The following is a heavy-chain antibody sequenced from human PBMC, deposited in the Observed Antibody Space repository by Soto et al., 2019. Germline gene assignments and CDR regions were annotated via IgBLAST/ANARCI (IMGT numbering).Heavy chain of an antibody. J-gene: IGHJ3*02. V-gene: IGHV4-59*01. CDR3: ARVSLILVAPTARVTFDI. D-gene: IGHD2-21*01. CDR2: IYDSDTT. CDR1: GASMTGYY. Sequence: QVQLQESGPGLEKSSGTLSLTCTVSGASMTGYYWSWIRQPPGKGLEWIGFIYDSDTTNYNPTLKSLCTISIDTSHNQFSLRLSSVTAADTAVYYCARVSLILVAPTARVTFDIWGQGTMITVSS.